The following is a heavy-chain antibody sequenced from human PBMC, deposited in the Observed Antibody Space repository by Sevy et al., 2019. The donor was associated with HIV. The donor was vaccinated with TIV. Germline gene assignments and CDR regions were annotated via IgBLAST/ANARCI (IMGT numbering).Heavy chain of an antibody. CDR1: GFTFSSYA. V-gene: IGHV3-30-3*01. CDR2: ISYDGSNK. Sequence: GGSLRLSCAASGFTFSSYAMHWVRQAPGKGLEWVAVISYDGSNKYYADSVKGRFTISRDNSKNTLYLQMNSLRAEDTAVYYCARGGAPGVAMPSPFDYWGQGTLVTVSS. D-gene: IGHD2-2*01. CDR3: ARGGAPGVAMPSPFDY. J-gene: IGHJ4*02.